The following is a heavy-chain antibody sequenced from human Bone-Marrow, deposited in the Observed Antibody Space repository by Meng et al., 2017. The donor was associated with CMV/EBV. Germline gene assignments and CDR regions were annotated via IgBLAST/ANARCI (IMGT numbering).Heavy chain of an antibody. V-gene: IGHV4-61*01. CDR2: IYYSGTT. CDR3: ARDSGYSYGSLGY. J-gene: IGHJ4*02. D-gene: IGHD5-18*01. CDR1: GGSVSSGSYY. Sequence: GSLRLSCTVSGGSVSSGSYYWSWIRQPPGKGLEWIGYIYYSGTTNYNPSLKSRVTISADTSKNQFSLNLTSVTAADTAVYYCARDSGYSYGSLGYWGQGTLVTVSS.